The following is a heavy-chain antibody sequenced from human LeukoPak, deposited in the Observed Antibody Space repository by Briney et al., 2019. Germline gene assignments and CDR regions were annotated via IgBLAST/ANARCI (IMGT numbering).Heavy chain of an antibody. Sequence: PGRSLRLSCAASGFTFSSYGMHWVRQAPGKGLEWVAVISYDGSNKYYADSVKGRFTISRDNSKNTLYLQMNSLRAEDTAVYYCAKEVEIWGLAPSTDYWGQGTLVTVSS. CDR1: GFTFSSYG. CDR3: AKEVEIWGLAPSTDY. D-gene: IGHD7-27*01. V-gene: IGHV3-30*18. J-gene: IGHJ4*02. CDR2: ISYDGSNK.